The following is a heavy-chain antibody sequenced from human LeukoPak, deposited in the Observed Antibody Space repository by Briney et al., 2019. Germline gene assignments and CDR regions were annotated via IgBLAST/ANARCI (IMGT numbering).Heavy chain of an antibody. J-gene: IGHJ4*02. CDR2: IYPGEHDT. CDR1: GYSFTSYS. D-gene: IGHD3-3*01. CDR3: ARHQYYDFWSGYSPFAY. V-gene: IGHV5-51*01. Sequence: GESLKISCKGSGYSFTSYSIGWVRQMPGKGLEWMGIIYPGEHDTSYRPPFQSQVNISADKSISTDYLQWSSLKASDTAVCYRARHQYYDFWSGYSPFAYWGQGALVTVSS.